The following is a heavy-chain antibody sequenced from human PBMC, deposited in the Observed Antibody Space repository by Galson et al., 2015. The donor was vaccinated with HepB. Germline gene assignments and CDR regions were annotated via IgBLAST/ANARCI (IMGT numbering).Heavy chain of an antibody. J-gene: IGHJ6*02. Sequence: KVSCKASGYTFTSYYMHWARQAPGQGLEWMGIINPSGGSTSYPQKFQGRVSMTRDTSTSTVYMELSSLRSEDTAVYYCAREVLGIYDFWRDKTDEYYGMDVWGQGTTVTVSS. CDR3: AREVLGIYDFWRDKTDEYYGMDV. CDR1: GYTFTSYY. V-gene: IGHV1-46*01. D-gene: IGHD3-3*01. CDR2: INPSGGST.